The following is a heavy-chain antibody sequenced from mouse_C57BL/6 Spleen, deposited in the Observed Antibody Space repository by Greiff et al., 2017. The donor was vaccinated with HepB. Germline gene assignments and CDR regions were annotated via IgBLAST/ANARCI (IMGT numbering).Heavy chain of an antibody. CDR3: ARCFYDGYYVWYFDV. J-gene: IGHJ1*03. CDR1: GYTFTSYW. V-gene: IGHV1-52*01. D-gene: IGHD2-3*01. Sequence: QVQLQQPGAELVRPGSSVKLSCKASGYTFTSYWMHWVKQSPIQGLEWIGNIDPSDSETHYNQKFKDKATLTVDKSSSTAYMQLSSLPSEDSAVYYCARCFYDGYYVWYFDVWGTGTTVTVSS. CDR2: IDPSDSET.